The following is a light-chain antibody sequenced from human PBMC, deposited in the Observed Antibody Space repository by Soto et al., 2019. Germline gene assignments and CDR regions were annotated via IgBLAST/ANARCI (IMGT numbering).Light chain of an antibody. CDR1: QSVSSN. CDR3: QQSYSTPRT. CDR2: GAS. Sequence: EIVMTQSPATLAVPPGERAALSCRASQSVSSNLAWYQQKPGQAPRLLIYGASSRATGIPDRFSGSGSGTDFTLTISSLQPEDFATYYCQQSYSTPRTFGQGTKVDIK. V-gene: IGKV3D-15*01. J-gene: IGKJ1*01.